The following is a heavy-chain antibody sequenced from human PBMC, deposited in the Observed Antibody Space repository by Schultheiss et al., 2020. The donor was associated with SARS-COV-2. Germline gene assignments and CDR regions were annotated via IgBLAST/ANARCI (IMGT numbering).Heavy chain of an antibody. Sequence: SQTLSLTCTVSGGSISSGGYYWSWIRQPPGKGLEWIGEINHSGSTNYNPSLKSRVTISVDKSKNQFSLKLSSVTAADTAVYYCARSPRLPFYYYYGMDVWGQGTTVTVSS. V-gene: IGHV4-39*07. CDR1: GGSISSGGYY. CDR3: ARSPRLPFYYYYGMDV. J-gene: IGHJ6*02. CDR2: INHSGST.